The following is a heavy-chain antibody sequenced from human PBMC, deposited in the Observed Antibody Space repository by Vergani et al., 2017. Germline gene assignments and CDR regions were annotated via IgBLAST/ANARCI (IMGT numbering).Heavy chain of an antibody. CDR2: ISSSSSYI. V-gene: IGHV3-21*01. Sequence: EVQLVESGGGLVKPGGSLRLSCAASGFTFSSYSMNWVRQAPGKGLEWVSSISSSSSYIYYADSVKGRFTISRDNAKNSLYLQMNSLRAEDTAVYYCASSPSSGWLYXFDYWGQGTLVTVSS. D-gene: IGHD6-19*01. CDR1: GFTFSSYS. CDR3: ASSPSSGWLYXFDY. J-gene: IGHJ4*02.